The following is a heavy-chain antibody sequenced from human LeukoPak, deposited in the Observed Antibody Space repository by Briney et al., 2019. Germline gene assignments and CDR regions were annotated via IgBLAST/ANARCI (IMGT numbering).Heavy chain of an antibody. CDR3: ARGGPGYSSAWTNYGLAV. V-gene: IGHV3-30-3*01. J-gene: IGHJ6*02. CDR1: GFTFSTYA. Sequence: GGSLRLSCAASGFTFSTYAMLWVRQAPGKWLEWVAIISYDGSNEYYADSVKGRFTISRDTSKSTLYLQMNSLRAEDTAVYYCARGGPGYSSAWTNYGLAVWGQGTTVTVSS. D-gene: IGHD6-19*01. CDR2: ISYDGSNE.